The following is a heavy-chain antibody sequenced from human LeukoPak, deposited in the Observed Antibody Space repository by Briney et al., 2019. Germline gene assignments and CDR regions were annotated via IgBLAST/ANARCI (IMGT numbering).Heavy chain of an antibody. J-gene: IGHJ6*03. CDR3: ARGVGVGSYNYYYYMDV. CDR2: INTSGST. Sequence: SETLSLTCTVSGGSISSYYWSWIRQPAGKGLEWIGRINTSGSTNYNPSLKSRVTMSVDTSKNQFSLKLSSVTAADTAVYYCARGVGVGSYNYYYYMDVWGKGTAVTVSS. CDR1: GGSISSYY. D-gene: IGHD1-26*01. V-gene: IGHV4-4*07.